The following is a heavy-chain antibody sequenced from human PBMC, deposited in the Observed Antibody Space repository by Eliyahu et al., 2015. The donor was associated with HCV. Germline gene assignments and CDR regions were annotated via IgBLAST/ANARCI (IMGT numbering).Heavy chain of an antibody. J-gene: IGHJ6*02. CDR3: AATPNYYFHGMDV. CDR1: GFAFSNYA. V-gene: IGHV3-23*01. CDR2: ISGSGGST. Sequence: EVQVLESGGGLVQPGGSLRLSCAASGFAFSNYAMSWVRQAPGKGLAWVSTISGSGGSTYYADSVKGRFTISRDNSKNTLSLQMKRLRAEDTAVYYCAATPNYYFHGMDVWGQGTTVTVSS.